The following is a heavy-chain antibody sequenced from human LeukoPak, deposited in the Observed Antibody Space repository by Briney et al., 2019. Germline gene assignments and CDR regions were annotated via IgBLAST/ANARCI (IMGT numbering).Heavy chain of an antibody. Sequence: SETLSLTSTVSGGSISSYYWSWIRQPAGKGLEWIGRIYTSGSTNYNPSLKSRVTMSVDTSKNQFSLKLSSVTAADTAVYYCARDFLSATVTNWFDPWGQGTLVTVSS. D-gene: IGHD4-11*01. CDR3: ARDFLSATVTNWFDP. V-gene: IGHV4-4*07. J-gene: IGHJ5*02. CDR2: IYTSGST. CDR1: GGSISSYY.